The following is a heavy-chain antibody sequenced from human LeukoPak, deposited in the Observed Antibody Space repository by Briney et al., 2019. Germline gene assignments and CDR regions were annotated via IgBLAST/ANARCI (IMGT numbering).Heavy chain of an antibody. D-gene: IGHD6-19*01. J-gene: IGHJ4*02. V-gene: IGHV1-69*13. CDR2: IIPIFGTA. Sequence: ASVKVSCKASGGTFISYAISWVRQAPGQGLEWMGGIIPIFGTANYAQKFQGRVTITADESTSTAYMELSSLRSEDTAVYYCARNLYSSGWHYHPSWGQGTLVTVSS. CDR1: GGTFISYA. CDR3: ARNLYSSGWHYHPS.